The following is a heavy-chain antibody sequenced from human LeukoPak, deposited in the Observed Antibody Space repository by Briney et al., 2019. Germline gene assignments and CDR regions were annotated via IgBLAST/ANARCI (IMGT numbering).Heavy chain of an antibody. Sequence: GGSLRLSCAASGFTFSSSDMHWGRQAPGKGLEWVAFISDDGSRQHYADSVKGRFTISRDNSKNTLNLQMNSLRAEDTAVYYCVKDRTGTYTLDYWGQGTLVTVSS. CDR2: ISDDGSRQ. V-gene: IGHV3-30*18. CDR1: GFTFSSSD. CDR3: VKDRTGTYTLDY. J-gene: IGHJ4*02. D-gene: IGHD3-10*01.